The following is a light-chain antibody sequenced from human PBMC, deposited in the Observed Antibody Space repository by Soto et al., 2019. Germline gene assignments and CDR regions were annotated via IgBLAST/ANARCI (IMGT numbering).Light chain of an antibody. CDR2: DAS. CDR1: QSISTW. CDR3: QQYNSYSQT. J-gene: IGKJ2*01. V-gene: IGKV1-5*01. Sequence: DIQMTQSPSTLSASVGDRVTITCRASQSISTWLAWYQQKPGRAPKLLIYDASNLESGVPSRFSGSGSGTEFTLTISSLQPDDFATYYCQQYNSYSQTFGQGTKLAIK.